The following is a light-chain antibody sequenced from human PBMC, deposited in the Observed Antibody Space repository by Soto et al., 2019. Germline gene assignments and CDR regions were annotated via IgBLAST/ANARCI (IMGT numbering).Light chain of an antibody. J-gene: IGKJ5*01. CDR1: LGLTSY. Sequence: DIQLTQSPSFLSASLGDRVTITCRASLGLTSYLAWYQQKPRKAPKLLIYDASILQSGVPSRFSGSRSGTEFTLTISSLQPEDFATYYCQQLDSYPITFGQGTRLEIK. CDR2: DAS. CDR3: QQLDSYPIT. V-gene: IGKV1-9*01.